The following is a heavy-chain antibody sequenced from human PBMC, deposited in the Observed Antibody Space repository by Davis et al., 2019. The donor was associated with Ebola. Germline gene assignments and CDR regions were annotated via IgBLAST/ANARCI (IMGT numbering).Heavy chain of an antibody. D-gene: IGHD6-13*01. V-gene: IGHV3-23*01. Sequence: GESLKISCAASGFTFSSYAMSWVRQAPGKGLEWVSAISGSGGSTYYADSVKGRFTISRDNSKNTLYLQMNSLRAEDTAVYYCAKSVPAGIAAAGGWYFDLWGRGTLVTVSS. CDR1: GFTFSSYA. J-gene: IGHJ2*01. CDR3: AKSVPAGIAAAGGWYFDL. CDR2: ISGSGGST.